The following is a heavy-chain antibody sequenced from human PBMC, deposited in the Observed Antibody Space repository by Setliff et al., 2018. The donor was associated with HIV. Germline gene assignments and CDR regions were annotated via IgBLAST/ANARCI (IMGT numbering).Heavy chain of an antibody. Sequence: LSLTCAVSGGSISSSKWWSWVRQPPGKGLEWIGEIFHSENTNYNPSLKSRVSISVDKSKNQFSLKVTSVTAADTAVYYCASGDNFWSGSYYWGQGTLVTVSS. CDR3: ASGDNFWSGSYY. CDR2: IFHSENT. D-gene: IGHD3-3*01. J-gene: IGHJ4*02. CDR1: GGSISSSKW. V-gene: IGHV4-4*02.